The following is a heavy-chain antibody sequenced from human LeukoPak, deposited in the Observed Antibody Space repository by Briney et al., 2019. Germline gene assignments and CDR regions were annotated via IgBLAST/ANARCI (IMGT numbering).Heavy chain of an antibody. CDR3: AKTDCTSSSCYTIDS. CDR2: ISDGGDT. J-gene: IGHJ4*02. V-gene: IGHV3-23*01. CDR1: GFTFSSYA. Sequence: PGGSLRLSCAASGFTFSSYAMSWVRQAPGRGLEWVSVISDGGDTSYADSGKGRFTISRDNSKNTVYLQMNSLRADDTAVYYCAKTDCTSSSCYTIDSWGQGTLVTVSS. D-gene: IGHD2-2*02.